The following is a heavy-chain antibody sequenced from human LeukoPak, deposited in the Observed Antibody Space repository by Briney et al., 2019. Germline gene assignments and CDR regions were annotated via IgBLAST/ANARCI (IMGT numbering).Heavy chain of an antibody. Sequence: PSETLSLTCTVSGGSVTYTNYYWGWIRQPPGKGLQWIGVIYYNGKTYYNPSLKSRVTVAVDTSKNQFSLKLSSVTAADTAVYYCARGLYSYGIYFDYWGQGTLVTVSS. V-gene: IGHV4-39*01. CDR1: GGSVTYTNYY. J-gene: IGHJ4*02. CDR2: IYYNGKT. D-gene: IGHD5-18*01. CDR3: ARGLYSYGIYFDY.